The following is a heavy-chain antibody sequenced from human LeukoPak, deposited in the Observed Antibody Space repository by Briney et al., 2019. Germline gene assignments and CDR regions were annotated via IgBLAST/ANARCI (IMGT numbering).Heavy chain of an antibody. D-gene: IGHD5-24*01. CDR1: GLTFSGFE. Sequence: GGSLRLSCVGSGLTFSGFEMNWVRQAPGKGLEWVSYIRGDGTIKTYADSVKGRFTISRDNAKNSLYLQMNSLRAEDTGIYYCARRFRDWGQGTLVTVSS. J-gene: IGHJ4*02. V-gene: IGHV3-48*03. CDR3: ARRFRD. CDR2: IRGDGTIK.